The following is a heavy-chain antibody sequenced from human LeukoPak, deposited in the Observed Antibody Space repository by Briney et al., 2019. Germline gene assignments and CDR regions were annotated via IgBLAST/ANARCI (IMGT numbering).Heavy chain of an antibody. V-gene: IGHV4-59*08. Sequence: PSETLSLTYTVYGGSITGNYYWSWIRQPPGKGLEWIGYIYDSGSTKYIPSLKSRVTISVDTSKNQFSLKLNSVTAADTAVYYCARHGGRNWFDPWGQGTLVTVSS. CDR2: IYDSGST. J-gene: IGHJ5*02. CDR3: ARHGGRNWFDP. CDR1: GGSITGNYY. D-gene: IGHD4-23*01.